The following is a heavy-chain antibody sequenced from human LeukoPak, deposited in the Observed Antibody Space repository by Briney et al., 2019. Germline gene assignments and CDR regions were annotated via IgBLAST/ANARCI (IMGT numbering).Heavy chain of an antibody. J-gene: IGHJ5*02. V-gene: IGHV4-61*02. CDR3: ARAVVVDLIDP. CDR2: IYTSGST. Sequence: SQTLFLTCTVSGGSISSGSYYWSWIRQPAGKGLEWIGRIYTSGSTNYNPSLKSRVTISVDTSKNQFSLKLSSVTAADTAVYYCARAVVVDLIDPWGQGTLVTVSS. D-gene: IGHD2-15*01. CDR1: GGSISSGSYY.